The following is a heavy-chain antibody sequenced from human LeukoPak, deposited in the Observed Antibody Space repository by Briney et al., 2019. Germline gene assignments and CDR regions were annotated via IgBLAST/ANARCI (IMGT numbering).Heavy chain of an antibody. CDR1: GDSITSRY. Sequence: PSETLSLTCTVSGDSITSRYWSWIRQPPGKGLDWIGYIHNSGSTNYNPSLGSRVTISQDTSKNQFSLKLSSVTAADTAVYYCATSLRGRIAMAGPIVPYYFDYWGQGTLVTVSS. CDR3: ATSLRGRIAMAGPIVPYYFDY. V-gene: IGHV4-59*11. CDR2: IHNSGST. J-gene: IGHJ4*02. D-gene: IGHD6-19*01.